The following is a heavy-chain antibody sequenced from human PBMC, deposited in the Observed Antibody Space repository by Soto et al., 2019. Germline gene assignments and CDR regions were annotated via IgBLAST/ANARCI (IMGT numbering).Heavy chain of an antibody. CDR2: INPNSGGT. CDR3: ARDSSGWLQQYYFDY. V-gene: IGHV1-2*02. CDR1: GYTFTGYY. D-gene: IGHD5-18*01. Sequence: QVQLVQSGAEVKKPGASVKVSCKASGYTFTGYYMHWVRQAPGQGLEWMGWINPNSGGTNYEQKFQGRVTMTRDTSISTAYMEMSRLRSDDTAVYYCARDSSGWLQQYYFDYWGQGTLVTVSS. J-gene: IGHJ4*02.